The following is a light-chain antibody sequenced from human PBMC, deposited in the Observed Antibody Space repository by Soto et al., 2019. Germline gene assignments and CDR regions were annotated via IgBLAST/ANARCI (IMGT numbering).Light chain of an antibody. CDR1: QSVSSTY. CDR3: QQYGTSPQT. V-gene: IGKV3-20*01. CDR2: GTS. J-gene: IGKJ1*01. Sequence: IVLTQTPGTLSLSPGERATLSSRTSQSVSSTYLAWYQQKPGQAPRLLLYGTSSRAIGIPDRFGGRGSGTEVTLTISRLEPEDFGVYYCQQYGTSPQTFGQGTKV.